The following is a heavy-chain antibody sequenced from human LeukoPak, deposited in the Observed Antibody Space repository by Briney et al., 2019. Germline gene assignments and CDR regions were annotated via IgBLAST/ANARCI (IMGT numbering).Heavy chain of an antibody. CDR1: GFTFSSYG. CDR3: ARGAQWPY. D-gene: IGHD6-19*01. CDR2: TSYDGSNK. V-gene: IGHV3-30*03. Sequence: GGSLRLSCAASGFTFSSYGMHWVRQAPGKGLEWVAVTSYDGSNKYYADSVKGRFIISRDNAKNSLYLQMNSLRVEDTAVYYCARGAQWPYWGQGTLVTVSS. J-gene: IGHJ4*02.